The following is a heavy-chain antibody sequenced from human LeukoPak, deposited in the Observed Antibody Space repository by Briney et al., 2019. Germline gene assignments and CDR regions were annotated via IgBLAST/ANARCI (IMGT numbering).Heavy chain of an antibody. CDR3: ARKGDHGDWSNWFDP. Sequence: GGSLRLSCAASGFTFSSYWVSWVRQAPGKGLEWVANIKQDGSEKYYVDSVKGRFTISRDNAKNSLYLQMNSLRAEDTAVYYCARKGDHGDWSNWFDPWGQGTLVTVSS. D-gene: IGHD4-17*01. V-gene: IGHV3-7*01. CDR2: IKQDGSEK. J-gene: IGHJ5*02. CDR1: GFTFSSYW.